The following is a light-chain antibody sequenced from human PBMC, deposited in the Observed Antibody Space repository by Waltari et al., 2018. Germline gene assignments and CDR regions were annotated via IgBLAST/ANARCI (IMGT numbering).Light chain of an antibody. CDR3: MQSLRALWT. CDR2: LGS. J-gene: IGKJ1*01. CDR1: HSLLQSNGYNY. V-gene: IGKV2-28*01. Sequence: DIVVTQSPLSLPVTPGEPASISCRSSHSLLQSNGYNYLDWYLQKPGQSPQLLIYLGSNRASGVPDRFSGSGSGTDFTLKISRVEAEDVGVYYCMQSLRALWTFGQGTKVEIK.